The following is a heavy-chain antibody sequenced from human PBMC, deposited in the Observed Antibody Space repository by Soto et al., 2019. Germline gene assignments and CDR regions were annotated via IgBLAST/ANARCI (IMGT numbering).Heavy chain of an antibody. V-gene: IGHV1-45*02. Sequence: SVKVSCKASGYTFTYRYLHWVRQAPGQALEWMGWITPFNGNTNYAQKFQDRVTITRDRSMSTAYMELSSLRSEDTAMYYCASTSGYSGLFADFWGQGTLVTVSS. D-gene: IGHD3-3*01. J-gene: IGHJ4*02. CDR1: GYTFTYRY. CDR2: ITPFNGNT. CDR3: ASTSGYSGLFADF.